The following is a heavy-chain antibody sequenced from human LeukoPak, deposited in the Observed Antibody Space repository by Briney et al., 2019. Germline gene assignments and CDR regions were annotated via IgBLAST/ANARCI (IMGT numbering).Heavy chain of an antibody. CDR1: GGSISSYY. Sequence: TPSETLSLTCTVSGGSISSYYWSWIRQPPGKGLEWIGYIYYSGSTNYNPSLKSRVTISVDTSKNQFFLKLSSVTAADTAVYYCARQQQGWFDPWGQGTLVTVSS. V-gene: IGHV4-59*01. J-gene: IGHJ5*02. CDR2: IYYSGST. CDR3: ARQQQGWFDP. D-gene: IGHD6-13*01.